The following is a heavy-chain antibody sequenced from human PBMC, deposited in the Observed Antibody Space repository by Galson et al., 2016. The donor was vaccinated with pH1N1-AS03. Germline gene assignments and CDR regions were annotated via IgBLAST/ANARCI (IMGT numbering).Heavy chain of an antibody. CDR1: GGTFDNHP. D-gene: IGHD1-7*01. CDR3: ARNSDSLGAFDV. V-gene: IGHV1-69*05. J-gene: IGHJ3*01. CDR2: FIAIFGTT. Sequence: SVKVSCKASGGTFDNHPINWVRQAPGQGLEWMAGFIAIFGTTNYAPKYQGRVTFTTDDSTTTVYMELSNLRSEDTAVYYCARNSDSLGAFDVWGQGTLRSVSS.